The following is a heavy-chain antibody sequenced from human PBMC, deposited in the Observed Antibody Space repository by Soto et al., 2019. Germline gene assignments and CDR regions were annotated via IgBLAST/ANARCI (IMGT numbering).Heavy chain of an antibody. CDR1: GDTFSSYA. CDR2: IIPMVGTA. Sequence: QVQLVQSGAEVKKPGSSVKVSCKASGDTFSSYAINWVRQAPGQGLEWMGGIIPMVGTANYAQKLKGRVTITAGESTSTVYMELSSLRSEDTAVYYCARVGPAHYYDSSGYYSPLDYWGQGTLVTVSS. D-gene: IGHD3-22*01. CDR3: ARVGPAHYYDSSGYYSPLDY. V-gene: IGHV1-69*01. J-gene: IGHJ4*02.